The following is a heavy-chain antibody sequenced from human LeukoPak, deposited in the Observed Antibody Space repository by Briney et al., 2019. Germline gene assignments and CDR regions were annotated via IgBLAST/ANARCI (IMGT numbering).Heavy chain of an antibody. CDR3: TRKLPGGSGIDF. V-gene: IGHV3-48*04. J-gene: IGHJ4*02. D-gene: IGHD3-16*01. CDR1: GFTFSSYG. CDR2: ITTSGNNI. Sequence: QPGRSLRLSCAAYGFTFSSYGMNWVRQAPGKGLGISYITTSGNNIYYADSVKGRFTLSRDNAESSLFLQMNSLRAEDSAVYYCTRKLPGGSGIDFWGQGTLVTVSS.